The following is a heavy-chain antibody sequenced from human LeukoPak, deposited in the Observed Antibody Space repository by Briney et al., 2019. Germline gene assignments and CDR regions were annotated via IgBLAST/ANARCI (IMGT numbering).Heavy chain of an antibody. J-gene: IGHJ4*02. Sequence: PGGSLRLSCAASGFTVSSKYMSWVRQAPGKGLEWGSVIYSGGSAYYADSVKGRFTISRDNSKNTLYLQMNSLRAEDTAVYYCARGNSSGWYRENYWGQGTLVTVSS. CDR2: IYSGGSA. D-gene: IGHD6-19*01. CDR1: GFTVSSKY. V-gene: IGHV3-53*01. CDR3: ARGNSSGWYRENY.